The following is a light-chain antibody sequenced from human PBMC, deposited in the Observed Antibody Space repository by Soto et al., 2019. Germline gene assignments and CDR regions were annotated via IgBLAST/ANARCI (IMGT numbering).Light chain of an antibody. Sequence: DMQMTQTPSCLSAAVGDRVTISCRASQSISSYLNWYQQEPGKAPKLLIYAASSLQSRVSSRFSGSESRTDSTLTISRLEREDFAVYNCQQYGSSPPWTLGQGTKVDIK. V-gene: IGKV1-39*01. CDR3: QQYGSSPPWT. CDR2: AAS. J-gene: IGKJ1*01. CDR1: QSISSY.